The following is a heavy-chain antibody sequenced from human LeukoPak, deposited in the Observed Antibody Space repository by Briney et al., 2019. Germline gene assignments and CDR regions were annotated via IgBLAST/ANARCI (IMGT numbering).Heavy chain of an antibody. CDR1: GTFSTHA. D-gene: IGHD4-17*01. CDR3: ARDSNTLTTEPGHFDY. J-gene: IGHJ4*02. V-gene: IGHV1-69*05. CDR2: VIPMFDTV. Sequence: ASVKVSCKASGTFSTHALSWVRQAPGQGLEWMGRVIPMFDTVIYAQKFQDRVTITTDKSTSTAYMELSSLRSEDTAVYYCARDSNTLTTEPGHFDYWGQGTLVSVSP.